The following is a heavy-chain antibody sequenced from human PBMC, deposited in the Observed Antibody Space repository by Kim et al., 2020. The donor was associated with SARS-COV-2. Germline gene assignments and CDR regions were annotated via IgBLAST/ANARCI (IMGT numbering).Heavy chain of an antibody. Sequence: QKFQGRVTITADESTSTAYMELSSLRSEDTAVYYCARELYYYDSSGYIDYWGQGTLVTVSS. J-gene: IGHJ4*02. D-gene: IGHD3-22*01. CDR3: ARELYYYDSSGYIDY. V-gene: IGHV1-69*01.